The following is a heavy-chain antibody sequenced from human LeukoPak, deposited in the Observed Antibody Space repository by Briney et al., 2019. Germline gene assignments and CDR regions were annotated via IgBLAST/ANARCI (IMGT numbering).Heavy chain of an antibody. CDR1: GGSISSSSYY. Sequence: KPSETLSLTCTVSGGSISSSSYYWGWIRQPPGKGLEWIGSIYYSGSTYYNPSLKSRVTISVDTSKNQFSLKLSSVTAADTAVYYCARHGRDGDYVAYWGQGTQVTVSS. J-gene: IGHJ4*02. CDR2: IYYSGST. D-gene: IGHD4-17*01. V-gene: IGHV4-39*01. CDR3: ARHGRDGDYVAY.